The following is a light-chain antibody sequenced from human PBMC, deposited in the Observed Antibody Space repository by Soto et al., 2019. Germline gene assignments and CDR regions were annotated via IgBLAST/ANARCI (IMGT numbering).Light chain of an antibody. J-gene: IGLJ3*02. CDR2: DVN. V-gene: IGLV2-11*01. CDR1: SRDVGGYNY. Sequence: QSVLTQPRSVSGSPGQSVSISCTGTSRDVGGYNYVSWYQQYPGKAPKLMIYDVNKRPSGVPDRFSGSKSGNTASLTISGLQAEDEADYYCCSYAGSYTLLFGGGTKVTIL. CDR3: CSYAGSYTLL.